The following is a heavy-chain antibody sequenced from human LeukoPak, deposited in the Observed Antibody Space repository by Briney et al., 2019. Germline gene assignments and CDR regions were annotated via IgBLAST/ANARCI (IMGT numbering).Heavy chain of an antibody. CDR1: GGSIRSYY. V-gene: IGHV4-59*01. Sequence: SETLSLTCTVSGGSIRSYYWSWIRQSPGKGLEWIGYIYYSGSTNYNPSLKSRVTISVDTSKNQFSLKLSSVTAADTAVYYCARAFYPGYYSYMAVWGKGTTVTVSS. J-gene: IGHJ6*03. CDR3: ARAFYPGYYSYMAV. D-gene: IGHD3-3*02. CDR2: IYYSGST.